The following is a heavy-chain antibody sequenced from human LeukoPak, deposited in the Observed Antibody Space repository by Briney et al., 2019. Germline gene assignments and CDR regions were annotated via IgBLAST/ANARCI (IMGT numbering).Heavy chain of an antibody. Sequence: GGSLRLSCAASGFTFSSYAMSWVRQAPGKGVEGVSAISGSGGSTYYADSVKGRFTISRDNSKNTLYLQMNSLKAEDTAVYYCAKGSGDSSGYYYAYYYYYMDVWGKGTTVTVSS. CDR2: ISGSGGST. CDR3: AKGSGDSSGYYYAYYYYYMDV. V-gene: IGHV3-23*01. D-gene: IGHD3-22*01. CDR1: GFTFSSYA. J-gene: IGHJ6*03.